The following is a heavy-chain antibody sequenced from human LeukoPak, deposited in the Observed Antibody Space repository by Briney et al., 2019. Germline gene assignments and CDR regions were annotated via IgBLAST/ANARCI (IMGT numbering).Heavy chain of an antibody. CDR3: ARVDYGGNSAFDY. V-gene: IGHV1-69*05. Sequence: SVKVSCKAPGGTFSSYAISWVRQAPGQGLEWMGRIIPIFGTANYAQKFQGRVTITTDESTSTAYMELSSLRSEDTAVYYCARVDYGGNSAFDYWGQGTLVTVSS. J-gene: IGHJ4*02. CDR1: GGTFSSYA. D-gene: IGHD4-23*01. CDR2: IIPIFGTA.